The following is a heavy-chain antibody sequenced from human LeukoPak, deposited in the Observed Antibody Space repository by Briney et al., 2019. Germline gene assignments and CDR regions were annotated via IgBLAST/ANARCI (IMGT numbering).Heavy chain of an antibody. CDR3: AELGITMIGGV. D-gene: IGHD3-10*02. CDR1: GFTFSSYG. Sequence: GGSLRLSCAASGFTFSSYGMHWVRQAPGRGLEWVSYISSSGSTIYYADSVKGRFTISRDNAKNSLYLQMNSLRAEDTAVYYCAELGITMIGGVWGKGTTVTISS. CDR2: ISSSGSTI. V-gene: IGHV3-48*04. J-gene: IGHJ6*04.